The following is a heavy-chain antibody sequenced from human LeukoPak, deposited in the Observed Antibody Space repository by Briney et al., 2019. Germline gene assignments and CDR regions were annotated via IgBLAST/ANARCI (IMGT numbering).Heavy chain of an antibody. V-gene: IGHV3-9*01. D-gene: IGHD2-21*02. CDR3: EKDRVTVLRGGSWGMDV. J-gene: IGHJ6*02. CDR2: IAWNGGRA. Sequence: GGSLRLSCAASGFTFDDFAMHWVRQVPGKGLEWVSGIAWNGGRAAFADSVKGRFNISRDNDKNSLYLQMNSLRAEDTAFYYCEKDRVTVLRGGSWGMDVWGQGTTVTVSS. CDR1: GFTFDDFA.